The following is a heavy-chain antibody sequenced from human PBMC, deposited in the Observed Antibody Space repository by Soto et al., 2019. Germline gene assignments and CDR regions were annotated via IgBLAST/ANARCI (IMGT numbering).Heavy chain of an antibody. CDR3: ARGWFWSGSFNWFDP. J-gene: IGHJ5*02. V-gene: IGHV4-59*01. Sequence: ETLSLTCTVSSGSISNFYWSWIRQPPGKGLEWIGYLFYNDKDNSVTTTYNPSLKSRVTMSVDTSENQFSLKLSSVTAADTAMYYCARGWFWSGSFNWFDPWGQGTLVTVSS. D-gene: IGHD3-3*01. CDR1: SGSISNFY. CDR2: LFYNDKDNSVTT.